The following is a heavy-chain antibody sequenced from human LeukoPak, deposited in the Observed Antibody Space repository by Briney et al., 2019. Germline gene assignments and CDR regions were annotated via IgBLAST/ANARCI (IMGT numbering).Heavy chain of an antibody. CDR3: ARDGGPSDYDFWSGPKDYYYYMDV. CDR1: GYTFGTHW. V-gene: IGHV1-46*01. CDR2: INPSGDFR. D-gene: IGHD3-3*01. J-gene: IGHJ6*03. Sequence: ASVKVSCKASGYTFGTHWMHWVRQAPEQGLEWMGIINPSGDFRSYAQKFQGRVTMTRDTSISTAYMELSRLRSDDTAVYYCARDGGPSDYDFWSGPKDYYYYMDVWGKGTTVTVSS.